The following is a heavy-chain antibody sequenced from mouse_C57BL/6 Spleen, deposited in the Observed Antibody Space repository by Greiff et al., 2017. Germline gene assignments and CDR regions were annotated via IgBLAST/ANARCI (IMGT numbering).Heavy chain of an antibody. J-gene: IGHJ2*01. D-gene: IGHD1-1*01. V-gene: IGHV5-16*01. CDR1: GFTFSDYY. CDR2: INYDGSST. Sequence: VKVEESEGGLVQPGSSMKLSCTASGFTFSDYYMAWVRQVPEKGLEWVANINYDGSSTYYLDSLKSRFIISRDNAKNILYLQMSSLKSEDTATYYCARDGSSYYFDYWGQGTTLTVSS. CDR3: ARDGSSYYFDY.